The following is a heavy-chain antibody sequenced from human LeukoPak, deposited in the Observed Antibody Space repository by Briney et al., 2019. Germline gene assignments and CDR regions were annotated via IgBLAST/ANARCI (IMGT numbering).Heavy chain of an antibody. J-gene: IGHJ4*02. D-gene: IGHD5-12*01. Sequence: ASVKLSCKASGYTFTGYYMHWVRQAPGQGLEWMGWINPNSGGTDYAQKFQGRVTVTRDTSIGTVSMDLRLRSDDTAVYYCARGSRGGGYEAFDFWGQGTQVTVSS. CDR2: INPNSGGT. V-gene: IGHV1-2*02. CDR1: GYTFTGYY. CDR3: ARGSRGGGYEAFDF.